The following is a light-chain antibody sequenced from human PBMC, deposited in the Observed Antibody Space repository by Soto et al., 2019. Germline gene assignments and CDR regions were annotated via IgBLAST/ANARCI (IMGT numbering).Light chain of an antibody. V-gene: IGLV2-14*01. J-gene: IGLJ2*01. Sequence: QSALTQPASVSGSPGQSITISCTGTSSDVGGYNYVSWYQQHPGKAPKLMIYDVSSRPSGVSNRFSGSKSGNTASLTISGLLAEDEADYHCSSYTSSRAHVVFGGGTKVTVL. CDR2: DVS. CDR3: SSYTSSRAHVV. CDR1: SSDVGGYNY.